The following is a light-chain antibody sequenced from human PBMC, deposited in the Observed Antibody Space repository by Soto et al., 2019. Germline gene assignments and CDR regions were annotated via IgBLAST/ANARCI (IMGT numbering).Light chain of an antibody. V-gene: IGLV1-44*01. J-gene: IGLJ2*01. CDR3: AVWDDSLNVVV. CDR1: SSNIGSNT. Sequence: QSVLTQPPSASGTPGQRVTISCSGSSSNIGSNTVNWYQQLPGTAPKLLIYSNNQRPSVVPDRFSGSKSGTSASLAISGLQAEDEADYYCAVWDDSLNVVVFGGGTQLTV. CDR2: SNN.